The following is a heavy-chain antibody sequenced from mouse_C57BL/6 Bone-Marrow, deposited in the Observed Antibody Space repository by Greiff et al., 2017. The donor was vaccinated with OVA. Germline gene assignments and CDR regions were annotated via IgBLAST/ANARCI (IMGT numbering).Heavy chain of an antibody. CDR3: AREGITTVGYAMDY. J-gene: IGHJ4*01. CDR2: ILPGSGST. V-gene: IGHV1-9*01. Sequence: VKLKQSGAELMKPGASVKLSCKATGYTFTGYWIEWVKQRPGHGLEWIGEILPGSGSTNYNEKFKGKATFTADTSSNTAYMQLSRLTTEDSAIYYCAREGITTVGYAMDYWGQGTSVTVSS. D-gene: IGHD1-1*01. CDR1: GYTFTGYW.